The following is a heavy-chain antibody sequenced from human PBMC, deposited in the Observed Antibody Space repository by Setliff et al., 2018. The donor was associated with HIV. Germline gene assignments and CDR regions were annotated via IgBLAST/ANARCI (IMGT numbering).Heavy chain of an antibody. J-gene: IGHJ6*03. V-gene: IGHV4-59*01. CDR1: GGSITNKY. CDR2: VSSSGTT. Sequence: PSETLSLTCAVSGGSITNKYWSWIRQPPGKGLEWLGYVSSSGTTNYTPSLESRLTIPVDTSKNQISLRLSSLTAADTAVYFCARVVSRREDRGTWMKLWLAPYYMDVWGKGTTVTVSS. D-gene: IGHD3-10*01. CDR3: ARVVSRREDRGTWMKLWLAPYYMDV.